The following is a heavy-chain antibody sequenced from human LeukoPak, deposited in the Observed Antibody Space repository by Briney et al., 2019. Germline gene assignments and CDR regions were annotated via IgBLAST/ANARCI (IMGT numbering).Heavy chain of an antibody. CDR2: IRKKNAGYTT. Sequence: GGSLRLSCAASGFIFSAYIMAWVRQAPGKGLEWIGRIRKKNAGYTTEYAASVKGRFVVSRDDSKDSVFLQMNSLETEDTAVYYCTREGGEGDYTAFDLWGQGTMVTVSS. D-gene: IGHD3-3*01. J-gene: IGHJ3*01. CDR1: GFIFSAYI. V-gene: IGHV3-72*01. CDR3: TREGGEGDYTAFDL.